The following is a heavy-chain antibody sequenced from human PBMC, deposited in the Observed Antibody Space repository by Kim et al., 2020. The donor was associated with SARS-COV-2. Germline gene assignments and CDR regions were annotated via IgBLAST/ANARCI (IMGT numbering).Heavy chain of an antibody. CDR1: GFTFSSYS. J-gene: IGHJ4*02. V-gene: IGHV3-21*01. Sequence: GGSLRLSCAASGFTFSSYSMNWVRQAPGKGLEWVSSISGTSSFIYHADSVKGRFTISRDNAKNSLYLQMNSLRAEDTAVYYCATDHDTSGQNDYWGQGTLVTVSS. D-gene: IGHD3-22*01. CDR2: ISGTSSFI. CDR3: ATDHDTSGQNDY.